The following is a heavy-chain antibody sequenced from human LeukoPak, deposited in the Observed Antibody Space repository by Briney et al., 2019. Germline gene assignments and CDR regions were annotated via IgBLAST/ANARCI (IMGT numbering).Heavy chain of an antibody. D-gene: IGHD3-10*01. CDR2: IIPIFGTA. J-gene: IGHJ6*02. CDR3: ASITMVRGVIITSSHYYYGMDV. Sequence: ASVKVSCKASGGTFSSYAISWVRQAPGQGLEWMGGIIPIFGTANYAQKFQGRVTITADESTSTAYMELSSLRSEDTAVYYCASITMVRGVIITSSHYYYGMDVWGQGTTVTVSS. CDR1: GGTFSSYA. V-gene: IGHV1-69*13.